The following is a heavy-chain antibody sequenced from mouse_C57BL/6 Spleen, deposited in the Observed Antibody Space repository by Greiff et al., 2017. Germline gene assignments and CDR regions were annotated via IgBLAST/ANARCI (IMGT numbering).Heavy chain of an antibody. CDR3: ARGDGNYWYFEV. Sequence: QLQQPGTELVKPGASVKLSCKPSGYTFTSSWMHWVKQRPGQGLEWIGNINPSKVGTNYNEEFKSKATLTVDKSSSTAYMQLSSLTSEDSAVYYCARGDGNYWYFEVWGTGTTVTVSS. D-gene: IGHD2-1*01. J-gene: IGHJ1*03. CDR2: INPSKVGT. V-gene: IGHV1-53*01. CDR1: GYTFTSSW.